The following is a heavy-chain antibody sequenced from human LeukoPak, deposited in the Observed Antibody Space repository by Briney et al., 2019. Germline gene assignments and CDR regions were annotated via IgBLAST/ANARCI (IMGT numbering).Heavy chain of an antibody. D-gene: IGHD4-11*01. J-gene: IGHJ4*01. CDR2: IKQDGSEK. CDR1: GFTFSGYW. V-gene: IGHV3-7*03. Sequence: GGSLRLSCAASGFTFSGYWMSWVRQAPGKGLEWVANIKQDGSEKYYVDSVKGRFTISRDSSQNTLYLQMNSLRAEDTAVYYCATAASDYRTDYWGHGTLVTVSS. CDR3: ATAASDYRTDY.